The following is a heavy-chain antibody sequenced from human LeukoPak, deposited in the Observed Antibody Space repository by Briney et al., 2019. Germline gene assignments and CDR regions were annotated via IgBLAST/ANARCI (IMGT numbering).Heavy chain of an antibody. J-gene: IGHJ4*02. V-gene: IGHV4-59*01. D-gene: IGHD5-12*01. CDR3: ARVRGGYDAIDH. CDR2: SYYTGST. CDR1: GGSLSTYL. Sequence: SETLSLTCTVSGGSLSTYLWGWIRQPPPKGVEWIGYSYYTGSTNYNPSLTGRVNISVDISKNQFSLKINAVAAADTAVNHCARVRGGYDAIDHWGQRTMVTVCS.